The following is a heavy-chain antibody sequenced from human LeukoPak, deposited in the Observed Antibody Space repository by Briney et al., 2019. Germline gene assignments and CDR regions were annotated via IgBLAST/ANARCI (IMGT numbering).Heavy chain of an antibody. Sequence: APVKVSCKASGYTFTGYYMHWVRQAPGQGLEWMGWINPNSGGTNYAQKFQGRVTMTRDTSISTAYMELSRLRSDDTAVYYCARVPSYFDYDSSGSAPGYFDYWGRGTLVTVSS. J-gene: IGHJ4*02. D-gene: IGHD3-22*01. V-gene: IGHV1-2*02. CDR2: INPNSGGT. CDR1: GYTFTGYY. CDR3: ARVPSYFDYDSSGSAPGYFDY.